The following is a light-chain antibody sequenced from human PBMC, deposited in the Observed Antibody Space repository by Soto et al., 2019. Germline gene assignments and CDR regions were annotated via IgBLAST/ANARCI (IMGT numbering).Light chain of an antibody. J-gene: IGLJ1*01. CDR3: SSHAGNNNYV. CDR2: AVT. V-gene: IGLV2-8*01. Sequence: QSVLTQPPSASGSPGQSVAISCTGTSSDVGGQNYVSWYQQHPGKAPKLIIYAVTERPLGVPDRFSGSKSGNTASLTVSGLQTEDEADYYCSSHAGNNNYVFGTGTKVTVL. CDR1: SSDVGGQNY.